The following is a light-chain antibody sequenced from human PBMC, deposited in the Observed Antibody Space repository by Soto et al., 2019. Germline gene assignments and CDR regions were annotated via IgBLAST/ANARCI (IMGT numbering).Light chain of an antibody. CDR3: QQFYTYS. J-gene: IGKJ2*03. CDR2: DAS. V-gene: IGKV1-13*02. CDR1: QGMTSA. Sequence: AIQLTQSPSSLSASVGHRVTVPCRASQGMTSALAWYQQRPGKAPKLLIYDASSLVSGVPSRLSGCRSGADFTLTINSPQPEEYETFCCQQFYTYSFGQGTNLHIK.